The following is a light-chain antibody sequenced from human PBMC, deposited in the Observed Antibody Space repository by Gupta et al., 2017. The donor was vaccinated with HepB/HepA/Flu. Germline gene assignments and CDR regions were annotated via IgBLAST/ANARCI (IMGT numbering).Light chain of an antibody. J-gene: IGKJ5*01. Sequence: IVMTHSPATLSVSPGERATLTCRASQSVSSILAWYQQKPAQAPRLLIYGASTRATGNPARFSGSGSGTEFTLTISSLQSEDFAVYYCQQYNNWPPITFGQGTLLEIK. CDR3: QQYNNWPPIT. CDR1: QSVSSI. CDR2: GAS. V-gene: IGKV3-15*01.